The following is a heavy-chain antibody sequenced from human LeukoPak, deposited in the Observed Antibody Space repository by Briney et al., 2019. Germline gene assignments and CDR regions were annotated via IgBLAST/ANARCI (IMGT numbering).Heavy chain of an antibody. CDR1: GGSISSGSYY. CDR2: IYTSGST. V-gene: IGHV4-61*02. J-gene: IGHJ6*03. D-gene: IGHD3-9*01. CDR3: ARESPGEYYDILTGYSRYYYYYMDV. Sequence: SQTLSLTCTVSGGSISSGSYYWSWIRQPAGKGLEWIGRIYTSGSTNYNPSLKSRVTISVDTSKNQFSLKLSSVTAADTAVYYCARESPGEYYDILTGYSRYYYYYMDVWGKGTTVTVSS.